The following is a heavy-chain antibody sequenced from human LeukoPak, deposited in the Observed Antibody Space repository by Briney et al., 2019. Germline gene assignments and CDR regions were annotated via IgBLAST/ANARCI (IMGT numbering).Heavy chain of an antibody. CDR3: ASPPPTYYYDSSGLFGAFDI. CDR2: INPSGGST. D-gene: IGHD3-22*01. Sequence: ASVKVSCKASGYTFTSYYMHWVRQAPGQGLEWMGIINPSGGSTSYAQKFQGRVTMTRDTSTSTVYMELSSLRSEDTAVYYCASPPPTYYYDSSGLFGAFDIWGQGTMVTVSS. CDR1: GYTFTSYY. V-gene: IGHV1-46*01. J-gene: IGHJ3*02.